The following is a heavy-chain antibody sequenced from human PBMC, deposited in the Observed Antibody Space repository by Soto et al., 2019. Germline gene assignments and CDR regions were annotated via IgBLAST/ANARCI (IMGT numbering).Heavy chain of an antibody. CDR3: ARDRGVAPPVAGNTHYYYYMDA. CDR2: ISAYNGNT. CDR1: GYSFTNYG. V-gene: IGHV1-18*01. J-gene: IGHJ6*03. Sequence: QDQLVQSGVEVKKPGASVKVSCKASGYSFTNYGITWVRQAPGQGFEWMGWISAYNGNTNYAQKFQGRVTMTTDASTSTVYLELRSLRSDDTAVYYCARDRGVAPPVAGNTHYYYYMDAWGKGTTVTVSS. D-gene: IGHD6-19*01.